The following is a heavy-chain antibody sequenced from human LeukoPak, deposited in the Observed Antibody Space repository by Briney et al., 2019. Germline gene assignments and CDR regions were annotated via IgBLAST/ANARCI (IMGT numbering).Heavy chain of an antibody. Sequence: PSQTLSLTCTVSGGSISSGGYYWSWIRQPPGKGLEWIGYIYYSGSTNYNPSLKSRVAISVDTSRNQFSLKLTSVTAADTAVYYCARRVTTSGNFFDNWGPGTLVTVS. V-gene: IGHV4-61*08. CDR2: IYYSGST. CDR3: ARRVTTSGNFFDN. D-gene: IGHD1-1*01. CDR1: GGSISSGGYY. J-gene: IGHJ4*02.